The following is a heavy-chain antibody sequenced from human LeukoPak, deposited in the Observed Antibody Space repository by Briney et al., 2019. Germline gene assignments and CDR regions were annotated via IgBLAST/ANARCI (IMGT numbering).Heavy chain of an antibody. J-gene: IGHJ5*01. Sequence: AGGSLRLSCATSGFTFSNYWMHWARQAPGKGLVWVSRVNADGSITDYADSVKGRFTVSRDNAKKTLYLQMNSLRAEDTAVYYCASAGYCSGGDCYGYGFLGSWGQGTLVTVSS. CDR3: ASAGYCSGGDCYGYGFLGS. V-gene: IGHV3-74*01. CDR2: VNADGSIT. CDR1: GFTFSNYW. D-gene: IGHD2-15*01.